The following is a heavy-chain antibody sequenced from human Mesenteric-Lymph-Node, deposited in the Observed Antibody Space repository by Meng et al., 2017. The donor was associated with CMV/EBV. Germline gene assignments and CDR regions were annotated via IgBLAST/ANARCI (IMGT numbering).Heavy chain of an antibody. CDR2: ISSSGSTI. V-gene: IGHV3-48*03. CDR3: ARDRGKTYADTAMVTVFGYYYGMDV. Sequence: GGSLRLSCAASGFTFSSYEMNWVRQAPGKGLEWVSYISSSGSTIYYADSVKGRFTISRDNAKNSLYLQMNSLRAEDTAVYYCARDRGKTYADTAMVTVFGYYYGMDVWGQGTTVTVSS. D-gene: IGHD5-18*01. CDR1: GFTFSSYE. J-gene: IGHJ6*02.